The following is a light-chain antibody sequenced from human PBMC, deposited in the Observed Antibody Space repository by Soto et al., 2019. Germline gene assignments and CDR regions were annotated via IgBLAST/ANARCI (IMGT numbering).Light chain of an antibody. V-gene: IGKV3-15*01. J-gene: IGKJ5*01. Sequence: EIVVTQSPATLSVSPGERATLSCRVSQSVSSNLAWYQQKPGQAPRLLINGASTRATGIPARFSGSGSGTEFTLTISSLQSEDFAVYYCQQYNNWPPIPFGQGTRLEIK. CDR1: QSVSSN. CDR3: QQYNNWPPIP. CDR2: GAS.